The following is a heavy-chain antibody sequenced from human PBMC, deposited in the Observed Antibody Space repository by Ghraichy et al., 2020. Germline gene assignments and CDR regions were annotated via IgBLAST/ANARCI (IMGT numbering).Heavy chain of an antibody. CDR1: GYTFTSYD. J-gene: IGHJ6*02. CDR3: ASIMSPIAVAGMTGQAGYYYGMDV. V-gene: IGHV1-8*01. D-gene: IGHD6-19*01. CDR2: MNPNSGNT. Sequence: ASVKVSCKASGYTFTSYDINWVRQATGQGLEWMGWMNPNSGNTGYAQKFQGRVTMTRNTSISTAYMELSSLRSEDTAVYYCASIMSPIAVAGMTGQAGYYYGMDVWGQGTTVTVSS.